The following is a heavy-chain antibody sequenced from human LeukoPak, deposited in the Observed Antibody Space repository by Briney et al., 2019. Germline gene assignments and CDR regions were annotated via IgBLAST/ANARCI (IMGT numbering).Heavy chain of an antibody. D-gene: IGHD3-22*01. CDR3: AKEGYDSSGYYYAYFQH. J-gene: IGHJ1*01. CDR1: GFTFSSYA. Sequence: GGSLRLSCAASGFTFSSYAMSWVRQAPGKGLEWVSAISGSGVTTYYADSVKGRFTISRDNSKNTLYLQMDSLRAEDTAVYYCAKEGYDSSGYYYAYFQHWGQGTLVTVSS. V-gene: IGHV3-23*01. CDR2: ISGSGVTT.